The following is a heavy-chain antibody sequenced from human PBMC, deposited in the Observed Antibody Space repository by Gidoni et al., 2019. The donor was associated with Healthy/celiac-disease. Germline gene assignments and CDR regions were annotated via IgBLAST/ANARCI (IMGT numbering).Heavy chain of an antibody. CDR3: ARILHYDILTGSPNDAFDI. J-gene: IGHJ3*02. CDR2: IDWDDDK. Sequence: QVTLRESGPALVKPTQTLTLTCTFSGFSLSTSGMCVSWIRQPPGKALEWLARIDWDDDKYYSTSLKTRLTNSKDTSKNQVVLTMTNMDPVDTATYYCARILHYDILTGSPNDAFDIWGQGTMVTVSS. D-gene: IGHD3-9*01. V-gene: IGHV2-70*15. CDR1: GFSLSTSGMC.